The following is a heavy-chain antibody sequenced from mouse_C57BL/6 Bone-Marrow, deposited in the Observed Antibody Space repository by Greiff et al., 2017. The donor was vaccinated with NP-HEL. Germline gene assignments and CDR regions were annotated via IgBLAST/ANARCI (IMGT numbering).Heavy chain of an antibody. V-gene: IGHV5-16*01. CDR2: INYDGSST. Sequence: EVMLVESEGGLVQPGSSMKLSCTASGFTFSDYYMAWVRQVPEKGLEWVANINYDGSSTYYLDSLKSRFIISRDNAKNILYLQMSSLKSEDTATYYCARDIYYYGSSYVGWYFDVWGTGTTVTVSS. CDR1: GFTFSDYY. CDR3: ARDIYYYGSSYVGWYFDV. D-gene: IGHD1-1*01. J-gene: IGHJ1*03.